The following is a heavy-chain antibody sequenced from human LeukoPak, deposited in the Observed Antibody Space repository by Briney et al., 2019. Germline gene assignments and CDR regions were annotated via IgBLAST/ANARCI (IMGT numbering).Heavy chain of an antibody. CDR1: GGSISSSSYY. Sequence: PSETLSLTCTVSGGSISSSSYYWGWIRQPPGKGLEWIGGIYYSGSTYYNPSLKSRVTISVDTSKNQFSLKLSSVTAADTAVYYCARPGRRDYYFDYWGQGTLVTVSS. CDR2: IYYSGST. CDR3: ARPGRRDYYFDY. V-gene: IGHV4-39*01. D-gene: IGHD2-21*02. J-gene: IGHJ4*02.